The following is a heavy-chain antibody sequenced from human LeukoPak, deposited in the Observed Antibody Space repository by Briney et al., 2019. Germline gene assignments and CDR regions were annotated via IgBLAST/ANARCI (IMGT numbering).Heavy chain of an antibody. Sequence: PGGSLRLSCAASGFTFSSYSMNWVRQAPGKGLEWVSSISSSSSYIYYADSVKGRFTISRDNAKNSLYLQMNSLRAEDTAVYYCARGLIAVAGTLAFWGQGTLVTVSS. D-gene: IGHD6-19*01. J-gene: IGHJ4*02. CDR1: GFTFSSYS. CDR3: ARGLIAVAGTLAF. CDR2: ISSSSSYI. V-gene: IGHV3-21*01.